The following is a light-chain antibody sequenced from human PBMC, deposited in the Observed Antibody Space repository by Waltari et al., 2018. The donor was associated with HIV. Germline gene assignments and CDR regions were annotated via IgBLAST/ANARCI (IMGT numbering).Light chain of an antibody. CDR2: DVS. CDR3: SSYTSSSTFYVV. Sequence: QSALTQPASVSGSPGQSITISCTGTSSDFGGYNYVSWYQQHPGKAPKLMIYDVSNRPSGVSNRFSGSKSGNTASLTISGLQAEDEADYYCSSYTSSSTFYVVFGGGTKLTVL. J-gene: IGLJ2*01. CDR1: SSDFGGYNY. V-gene: IGLV2-14*01.